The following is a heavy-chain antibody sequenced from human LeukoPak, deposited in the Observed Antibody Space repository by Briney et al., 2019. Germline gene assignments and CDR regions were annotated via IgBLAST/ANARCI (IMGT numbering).Heavy chain of an antibody. Sequence: PSETLSLTCTVSGDSISNYYWGWIRQPPGKGLEWIGSIHYGGGTYYNPSLESRITISVDTSKNQFSLKLSSVTAADTAVYYCARRGWWEPTSAFDIWGQGTMVTVSS. CDR2: IHYGGGT. D-gene: IGHD2-15*01. J-gene: IGHJ3*02. CDR3: ARRGWWEPTSAFDI. V-gene: IGHV4-39*01. CDR1: GDSISNYY.